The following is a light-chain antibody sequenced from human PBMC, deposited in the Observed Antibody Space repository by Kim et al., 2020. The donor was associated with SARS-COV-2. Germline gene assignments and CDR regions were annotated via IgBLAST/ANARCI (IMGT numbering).Light chain of an antibody. Sequence: EIVMTQSPATLSVSPGERATLSCRASQSVSSNLAWYQQKPGQAPRLLIYDASTRATGVPVRFSGSGSGTEFTLTISSLQSEDFVVYFCQHYNDWPLTFGGGTKVDIK. CDR2: DAS. CDR1: QSVSSN. J-gene: IGKJ4*01. CDR3: QHYNDWPLT. V-gene: IGKV3-15*01.